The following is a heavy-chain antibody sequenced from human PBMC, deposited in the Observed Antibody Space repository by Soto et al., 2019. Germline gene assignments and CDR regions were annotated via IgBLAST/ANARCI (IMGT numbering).Heavy chain of an antibody. Sequence: PGGSLRLSCAASGFTFSSYSMNWVRQAPGKGLEWVSSISSSSSYIYYADSVKGRFTISRDNAKNSLYLQMNSLRAEDTAVYYCARDRRYFDWLCDAFDIWGQGTMVTVSS. J-gene: IGHJ3*02. D-gene: IGHD3-9*01. CDR3: ARDRRYFDWLCDAFDI. CDR2: ISSSSSYI. CDR1: GFTFSSYS. V-gene: IGHV3-21*01.